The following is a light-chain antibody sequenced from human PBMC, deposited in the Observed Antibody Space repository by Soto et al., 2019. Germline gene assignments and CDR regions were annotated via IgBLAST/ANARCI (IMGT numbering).Light chain of an antibody. CDR1: QSLVHSDGRTY. CDR3: LVGTHGVT. CDR2: KVS. Sequence: LMTQSPLSLPVTLGQPASISCRSSQSLVHSDGRTYLSWFQQGPGQSPRRLIYKVSNRDSGVPDRFSGGGSGTDFTLRISRVEAEDVGVYYCLVGTHGVTFGQGTRLEIK. V-gene: IGKV2-30*02. J-gene: IGKJ5*01.